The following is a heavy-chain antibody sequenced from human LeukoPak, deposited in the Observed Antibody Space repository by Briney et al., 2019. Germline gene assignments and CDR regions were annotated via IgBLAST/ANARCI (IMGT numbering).Heavy chain of an antibody. CDR2: IIPILGIA. V-gene: IGHV1-69*04. Sequence: GASVKVSCKASGGTFSSYAISWVRQAPGQGLEWMGRIIPILGIANYAQKFQGRVTITADKSTSTAYMELSSLRSEDTAVYYCARERYDSSGYCDYWGQGTLVTVSS. CDR3: ARERYDSSGYCDY. D-gene: IGHD3-22*01. CDR1: GGTFSSYA. J-gene: IGHJ4*02.